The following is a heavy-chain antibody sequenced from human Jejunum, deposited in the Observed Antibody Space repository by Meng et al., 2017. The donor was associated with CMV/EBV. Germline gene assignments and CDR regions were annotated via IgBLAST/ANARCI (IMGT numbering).Heavy chain of an antibody. CDR2: LSYDGSNT. CDR3: ARDQDSGSSQFYSHFYGMDV. Sequence: ALYWVRQAPDQGLEWVALLSYDGSNTYYADSVKGRFTISRDNSRNTLYLQMDSLRGDDTAVYYCARDQDSGSSQFYSHFYGMDVWGQGTTVTVSS. D-gene: IGHD6-6*01. J-gene: IGHJ6*02. V-gene: IGHV3-30-3*01. CDR1: A.